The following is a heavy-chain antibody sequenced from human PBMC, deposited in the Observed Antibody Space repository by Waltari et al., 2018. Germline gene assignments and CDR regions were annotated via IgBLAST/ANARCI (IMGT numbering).Heavy chain of an antibody. Sequence: QVQLVESGGGVVQPGRSLRLSCAASGFTFSSYAMHWVRQGPGKGLEWVAVISFDGSNKYYADSGKGRFTISRDNSKNTLYLQMNSLRAEDTAVYYCARDTVDSGYVGFYFDYWGQGTLVTVSS. J-gene: IGHJ4*02. CDR1: GFTFSSYA. V-gene: IGHV3-30-3*01. CDR2: ISFDGSNK. D-gene: IGHD5-12*01. CDR3: ARDTVDSGYVGFYFDY.